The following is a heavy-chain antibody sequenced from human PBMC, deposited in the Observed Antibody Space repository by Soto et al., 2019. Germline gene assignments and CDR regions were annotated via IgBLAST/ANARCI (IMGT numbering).Heavy chain of an antibody. Sequence: GGSLRLSCAASGFTFSGSAVHWVRQASGKGLEWVGRIISKANRYATACAATVKGRFSIARDDSKNTAYLQMNIQKSEDAAVYFCTRLCLCDAFDIWGQGTMVTVSS. CDR2: IISKANRYAT. J-gene: IGHJ3*02. CDR1: GFTFSGSA. CDR3: TRLCLCDAFDI. V-gene: IGHV3-73*01.